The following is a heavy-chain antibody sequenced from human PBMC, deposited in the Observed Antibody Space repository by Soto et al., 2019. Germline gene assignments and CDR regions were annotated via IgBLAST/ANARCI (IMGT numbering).Heavy chain of an antibody. Sequence: SETLSLTCTVSGGSVSRDSNFWSWIRQPPGKGLEWIGYIYYSGPTRYNPSLESRVTISIDSSKNQVSLNLTSVTAADTAVYYCARGYSHYAHWGRGTLVTVS. CDR1: GGSVSRDSNF. D-gene: IGHD4-4*01. J-gene: IGHJ4*02. CDR3: ARGYSHYAH. CDR2: IYYSGPT. V-gene: IGHV4-61*01.